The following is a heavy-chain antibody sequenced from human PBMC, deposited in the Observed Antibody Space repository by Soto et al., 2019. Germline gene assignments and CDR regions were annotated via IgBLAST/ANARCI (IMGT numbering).Heavy chain of an antibody. J-gene: IGHJ3*02. D-gene: IGHD3-10*01. V-gene: IGHV3-23*01. CDR2: ISDGGDLT. CDR1: GFAFSSHP. CDR3: ARRVIGSSRAFDI. Sequence: VQLLESGGGLAQPGGSLRLSCAASGFAFSSHPMSWVRQAPEKGLEWVAGISDGGDLTYNADSARGRFTISRDNSRNTLYLQMNSLRAEDTAVYYCARRVIGSSRAFDIWGQGTMVTVSS.